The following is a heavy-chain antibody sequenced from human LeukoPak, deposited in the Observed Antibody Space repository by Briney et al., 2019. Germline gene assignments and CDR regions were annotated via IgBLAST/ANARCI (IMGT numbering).Heavy chain of an antibody. Sequence: GGSLRLSCAASEFTFSTSWMTWVRQAPGKGLEWVANIKEDGSVKNYVDSVKGRFTISRDNARNSLYLQMNSLRADDTAVYYCARDSAYNAFDYWGQGTLVTVSS. D-gene: IGHD5-12*01. CDR2: IKEDGSVK. CDR1: EFTFSTSW. V-gene: IGHV3-7*05. J-gene: IGHJ4*02. CDR3: ARDSAYNAFDY.